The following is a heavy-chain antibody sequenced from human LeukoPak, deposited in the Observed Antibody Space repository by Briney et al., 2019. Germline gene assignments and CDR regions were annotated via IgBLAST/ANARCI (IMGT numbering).Heavy chain of an antibody. V-gene: IGHV1-46*01. CDR3: AGGRTDIVVVPATLRNYYFDY. J-gene: IGHJ4*02. Sequence: ASVKVSCKASGYTFTSYYMHWVRQAPGQGLEWMGIMNPSGGSTSYAQKFQGRVTMTRDMSTSTAYMELSSLRSEDTAVYYCAGGRTDIVVVPATLRNYYFDYWGQGTLVTVSS. CDR2: MNPSGGST. CDR1: GYTFTSYY. D-gene: IGHD2-2*01.